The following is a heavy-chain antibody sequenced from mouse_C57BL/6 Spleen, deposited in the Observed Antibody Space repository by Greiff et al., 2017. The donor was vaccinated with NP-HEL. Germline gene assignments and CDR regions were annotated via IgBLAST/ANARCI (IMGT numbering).Heavy chain of an antibody. D-gene: IGHD2-1*01. J-gene: IGHJ4*01. CDR2: IYPGDGDT. CDR3: ARSRGNYDYYAMDD. V-gene: IGHV1-82*01. CDR1: GYAFSSSW. Sequence: QVQLQQSGPELVKPGASVKISCKASGYAFSSSWMNWVKQRPGKGLEWIGRIYPGDGDTNYNGKFKGKATLTADKSSSTAYMQLSSLTSEDSAVYFCARSRGNYDYYAMDDWGQGTSVTVSS.